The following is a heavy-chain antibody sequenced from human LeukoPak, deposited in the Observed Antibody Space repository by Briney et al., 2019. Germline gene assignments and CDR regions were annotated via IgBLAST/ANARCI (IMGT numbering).Heavy chain of an antibody. CDR1: GGSINKYF. J-gene: IGHJ4*02. V-gene: IGHV4-59*12. CDR2: IYYSGST. CDR3: ARAQYSGSCLDY. D-gene: IGHD1-26*01. Sequence: SETLSLTCTVSGGSINKYFWTWMRQPPGKGLEWIGQIYYSGSTNYNPSLKSRVTISVDTSKNQFSLKVSSVSAADTAVYYCARAQYSGSCLDYWGQGTLVTVSS.